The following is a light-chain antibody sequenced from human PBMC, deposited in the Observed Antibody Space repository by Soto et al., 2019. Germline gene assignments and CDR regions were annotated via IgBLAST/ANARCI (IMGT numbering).Light chain of an antibody. Sequence: DIVMTQSPDSLAVSLGERATINCKSSQSVLYSSINKNYLAWYQQKPRQPPKLLIYWASTRESGVPDRFSGSGSGTDFTLTISSLQAEDVAVYYCQQYYSTPLAFGQGTKVELK. J-gene: IGKJ1*01. CDR2: WAS. CDR1: QSVLYSSINKNY. V-gene: IGKV4-1*01. CDR3: QQYYSTPLA.